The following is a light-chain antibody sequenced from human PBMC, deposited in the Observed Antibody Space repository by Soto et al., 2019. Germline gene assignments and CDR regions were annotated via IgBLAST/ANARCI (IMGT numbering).Light chain of an antibody. J-gene: IGKJ1*01. CDR1: QNVRSN. CDR2: AAS. Sequence: EIVMTKSPATLSVSPGARATLSCRARQNVRSNLAWYQQTPGQAPRLLIYAASTRATGIPARFSGSGSGTEFTLTISSLQSEDFTPYYCQQYNQWPRGTFGQGTKVDIK. V-gene: IGKV3-15*01. CDR3: QQYNQWPRGT.